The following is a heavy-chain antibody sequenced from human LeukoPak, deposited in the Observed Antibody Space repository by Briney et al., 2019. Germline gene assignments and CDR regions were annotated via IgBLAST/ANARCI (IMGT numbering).Heavy chain of an antibody. CDR2: ISGHNGDV. D-gene: IGHD3-10*01. CDR3: ARYNSLLRGVTTSDY. V-gene: IGHV1-18*01. CDR1: GYTFSNYG. J-gene: IGHJ4*02. Sequence: ASVMVSCKASGYTFSNYGITWVRQAPGQGLEWMGTISGHNGDVNYAPKFQGRVTMTTDTSTTTAYKELRSLRFDDTAVYYCARYNSLLRGVTTSDYWGQGTLVTVSS.